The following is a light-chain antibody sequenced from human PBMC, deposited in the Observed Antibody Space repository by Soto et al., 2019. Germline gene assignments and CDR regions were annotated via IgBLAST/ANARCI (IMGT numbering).Light chain of an antibody. CDR1: SSDVGAYNY. J-gene: IGLJ1*01. Sequence: VLTQPASVSGSPGQPITISCTGTSSDVGAYNYVSWYQQHPGKAPKPMIYDVSHRPSGVSHRFSGSKSGNTASLTISGLQAEDEADYYCGSYTTTSNDVFGTGTKVTVL. CDR2: DVS. V-gene: IGLV2-14*01. CDR3: GSYTTTSNDV.